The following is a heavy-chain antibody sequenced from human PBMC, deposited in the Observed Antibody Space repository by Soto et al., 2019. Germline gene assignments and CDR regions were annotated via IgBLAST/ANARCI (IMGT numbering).Heavy chain of an antibody. V-gene: IGHV5-10-1*01. J-gene: IGHJ4*02. CDR2: IDPSDSQT. CDR1: GYSFAGYW. Sequence: GEALKISCKGSGYSFAGYWITWVRQKPGKGLEWMGRIDPSDSQTYYSPSFRGHVTISVTKSITTVFLQWSSLRASDTAMYYCARQIYDSDTGPNFQYYFDSWGQGTPVTVSS. CDR3: ARQIYDSDTGPNFQYYFDS. D-gene: IGHD3-22*01.